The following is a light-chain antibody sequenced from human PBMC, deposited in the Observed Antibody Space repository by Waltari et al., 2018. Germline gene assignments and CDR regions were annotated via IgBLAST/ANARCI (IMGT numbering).Light chain of an antibody. Sequence: QSVLTQPPSASGPPGQRVTISCSGGASNIGSNTINWYQQLPRPAPKLLIYSDKERSSGVPDRFAGSKSGASASLAISGLQSEDEADYYCAAWDDSLDGLYVFGTGTKVTVL. V-gene: IGLV1-44*01. CDR3: AAWDDSLDGLYV. CDR2: SDK. CDR1: ASNIGSNT. J-gene: IGLJ1*01.